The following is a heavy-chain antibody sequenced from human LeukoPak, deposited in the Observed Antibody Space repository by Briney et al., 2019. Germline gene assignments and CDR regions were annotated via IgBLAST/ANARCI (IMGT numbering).Heavy chain of an antibody. CDR1: GFIFNNAW. V-gene: IGHV3-21*01. CDR3: ARDREWELPFDY. D-gene: IGHD1-26*01. Sequence: GGSLRLSCTASGFIFNNAWMNCVRQAPGKGLEWVSSISSSSSYIYYADSVKGRFTISRDNAKNSLYLQMNSLRAEDTAVYYCARDREWELPFDYWGQGTLVTVSS. J-gene: IGHJ4*02. CDR2: ISSSSSYI.